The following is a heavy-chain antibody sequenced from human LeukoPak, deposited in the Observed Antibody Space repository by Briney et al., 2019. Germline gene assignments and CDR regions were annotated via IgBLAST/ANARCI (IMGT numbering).Heavy chain of an antibody. CDR3: ARGQFVYRQWIQLWFSRRWFDP. D-gene: IGHD5-18*01. CDR2: INHSGST. Sequence: PSETLSLTCNVSGGSISDNDYSWDWIRQPPGKGLEWIGEINHSGSTNYNTSLKRRVTISVATSKNQFSLKLSSVTAADTAVYYCARGQFVYRQWIQLWFSRRWFDPWGQGTLVTVSS. CDR1: GGSISDNDYS. V-gene: IGHV4-39*07. J-gene: IGHJ5*02.